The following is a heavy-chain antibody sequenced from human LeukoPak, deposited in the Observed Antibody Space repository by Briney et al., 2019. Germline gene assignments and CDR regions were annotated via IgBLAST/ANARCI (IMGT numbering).Heavy chain of an antibody. V-gene: IGHV3-30-3*01. CDR3: ARDRVMGYYYDSSGYYPIGDY. CDR1: GFTFSSYA. CDR2: ISYDGSNK. D-gene: IGHD3-22*01. Sequence: GGSLRLSCAASGFTFSSYAMHWVRQAPGKGLEWVAVISYDGSNKYYADSVKGRFTISRDNSKNTLYLQMNSLRAEDTAVYYCARDRVMGYYYDSSGYYPIGDYWGQGTLVTVSS. J-gene: IGHJ4*02.